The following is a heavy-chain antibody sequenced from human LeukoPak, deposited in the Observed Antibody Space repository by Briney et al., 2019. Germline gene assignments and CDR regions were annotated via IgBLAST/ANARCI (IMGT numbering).Heavy chain of an antibody. J-gene: IGHJ3*02. CDR3: AKEWEAFDI. CDR1: GFTFSSYG. V-gene: IGHV3-30*18. D-gene: IGHD1-26*01. Sequence: PGRSLRLSCAASGFTFSSYGMHWVRQAPGKGLEWVAVISYDGSNKYYADSVKGRFTISRDNSKNTLYLQMNSLRAEDTAVYYCAKEWEAFDIWGQGTMVTVSS. CDR2: ISYDGSNK.